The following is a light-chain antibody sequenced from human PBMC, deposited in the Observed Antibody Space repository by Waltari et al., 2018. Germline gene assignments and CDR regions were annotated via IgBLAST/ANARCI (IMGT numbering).Light chain of an antibody. J-gene: IGKJ4*01. CDR1: QSLSNY. CDR2: DTS. Sequence: DIVLTQSPATLSLSPGERATLSCRASQSLSNYLAWYQQKPGQAPRLLIYDTSNRATGIPARFSGSGFGTDFTLTISSLEPKDFAVYYCQQRRNWPLTFGGGTKVEIK. CDR3: QQRRNWPLT. V-gene: IGKV3-11*01.